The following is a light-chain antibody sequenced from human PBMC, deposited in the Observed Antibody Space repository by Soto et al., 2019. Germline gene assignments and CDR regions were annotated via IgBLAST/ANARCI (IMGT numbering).Light chain of an antibody. V-gene: IGKV3-20*01. J-gene: IGKJ1*01. CDR3: QQCGSSPWT. CDR2: AAS. CDR1: QSVSSYY. Sequence: ESVLTQSRGTLSLSPGVRSTLPCRASQSVSSYYLAWYQQKTGQAPRIXIYAASSRATGIPDRFSGGWYGTDFNLTISRLEPEDFAVYYCQQCGSSPWTFGQGTKVDIK.